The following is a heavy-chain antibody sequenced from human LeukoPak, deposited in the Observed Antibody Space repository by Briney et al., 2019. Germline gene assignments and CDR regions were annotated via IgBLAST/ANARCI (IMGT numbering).Heavy chain of an antibody. V-gene: IGHV3-30*03. CDR1: GFNFSSYA. D-gene: IGHD1-7*01. CDR3: VRDINWNYFFDY. CDR2: TSYDGSDT. J-gene: IGHJ4*02. Sequence: GGSLRLSCVVSGFNFSSYAMHWVRQAPGKGLEWVTVTSYDGSDTYYADSVKGRFTLSRDTSKNTLFLRMDSLRTEDTAIYYCVRDINWNYFFDYWGLGILVTVSS.